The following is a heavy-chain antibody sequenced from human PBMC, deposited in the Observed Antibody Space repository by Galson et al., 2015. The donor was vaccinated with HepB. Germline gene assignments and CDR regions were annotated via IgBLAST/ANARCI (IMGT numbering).Heavy chain of an antibody. CDR2: IIPIFGTA. CDR1: GGTFSSYA. D-gene: IGHD6-6*01. J-gene: IGHJ6*02. CDR3: ASPIAARPHYYYGMDV. V-gene: IGHV1-69*13. Sequence: SVKVSCKASGGTFSSYAISWVRQAPGQGLEWMGGIIPIFGTANYAQKFQGRVTITADESTSTAYMELSSLRSEDTAVYYCASPIAARPHYYYGMDVWGQGTTITVSS.